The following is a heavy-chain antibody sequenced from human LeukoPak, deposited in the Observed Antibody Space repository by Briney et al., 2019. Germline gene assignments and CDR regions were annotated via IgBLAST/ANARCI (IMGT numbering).Heavy chain of an antibody. D-gene: IGHD1-1*01. CDR1: GGSISSYY. V-gene: IGHV4-4*07. CDR3: ARDNWNSYYYNYYGMDV. CDR2: IYTSGST. J-gene: IGHJ6*02. Sequence: PSETLSLTCTVSGGSISSYYWSWIRQPAGKGLEWVGRIYTSGSTNYNPSLKRRVTISVDTSKNQFSLKLSSLTPPDTAVYYCARDNWNSYYYNYYGMDVWGQGTTVTVSS.